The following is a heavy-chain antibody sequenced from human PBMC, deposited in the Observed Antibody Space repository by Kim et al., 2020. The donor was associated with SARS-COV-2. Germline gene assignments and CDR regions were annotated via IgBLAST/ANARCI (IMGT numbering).Heavy chain of an antibody. CDR2: IYYSGST. Sequence: SETLSLTCTVSGGSIISSSYYWGWIRQPPGKGLEWIGSIYYSGSTYYNPSLKSRVTISVDTSKNQFSLKLSSVTAADTAVYYCARHVYCSGGSCYSGVFDYWGQGTLVTVSS. CDR3: ARHVYCSGGSCYSGVFDY. CDR1: GGSIISSSYY. V-gene: IGHV4-39*01. J-gene: IGHJ4*02. D-gene: IGHD2-15*01.